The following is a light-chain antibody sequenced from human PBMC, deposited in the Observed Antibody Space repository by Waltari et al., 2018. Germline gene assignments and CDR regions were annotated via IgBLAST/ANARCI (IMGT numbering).Light chain of an antibody. CDR2: GAS. J-gene: IGKJ2*01. V-gene: IGKV1-39*01. CDR1: QSISND. Sequence: DIQMTQSPSSLSASVGDRVTITCRASQSISNDLSWYQQKPGRAPNLLISGASSLQSGVPSRLSGRASGTDFTLTISSLQPEDFATYYCQQSYSTQYTFGQGTKLEIK. CDR3: QQSYSTQYT.